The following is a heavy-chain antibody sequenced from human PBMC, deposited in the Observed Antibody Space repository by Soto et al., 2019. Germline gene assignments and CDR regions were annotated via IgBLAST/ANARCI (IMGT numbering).Heavy chain of an antibody. D-gene: IGHD3-22*01. CDR3: ASGDYYDSSGSIQGFDY. J-gene: IGHJ4*02. Sequence: GASVKVSCKVSGGTFSSYAISWVRQAPGQGLEWMGGIIPIFGTANYAQKFQGRVTITADESTSTAYMELSSLRSEDTAVYYCASGDYYDSSGSIQGFDYWGQGTLVTVSS. CDR1: GGTFSSYA. CDR2: IIPIFGTA. V-gene: IGHV1-69*13.